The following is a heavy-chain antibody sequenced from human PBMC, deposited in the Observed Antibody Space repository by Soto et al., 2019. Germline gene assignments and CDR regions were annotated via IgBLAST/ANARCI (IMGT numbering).Heavy chain of an antibody. CDR3: AQSYDSSGIFDY. D-gene: IGHD3-22*01. CDR2: ISGSGGST. J-gene: IGHJ4*02. V-gene: IGHV3-23*01. Sequence: GGCRGRSCAAAGCTVSSYAMSWVRQAPGKGLEWVSAISGSGGSTYYADSVKGRFPTSRDNSKNTLYLQMNSLSAEDTAVYYCAQSYDSSGIFDYWGQGTLVTVSS. CDR1: GCTVSSYA.